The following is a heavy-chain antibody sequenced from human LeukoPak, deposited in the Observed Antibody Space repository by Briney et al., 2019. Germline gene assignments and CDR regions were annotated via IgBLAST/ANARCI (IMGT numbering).Heavy chain of an antibody. CDR2: IKQDGSEK. V-gene: IGHV3-7*01. CDR1: GFTLSSYW. CDR3: ARDRSVVKY. D-gene: IGHD4-23*01. J-gene: IGHJ4*02. Sequence: GGSLRLSCAASGFTLSSYWMSWFRQAPGKGLEWVANIKQDGSEKYYVDSVKGRFIISRDNAKNSLYLEMNSLRGDDTAVYYCARDRSVVKYWGQGTLVTVSS.